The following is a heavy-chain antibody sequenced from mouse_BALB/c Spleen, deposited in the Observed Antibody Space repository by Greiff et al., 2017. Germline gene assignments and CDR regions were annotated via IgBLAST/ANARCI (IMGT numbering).Heavy chain of an antibody. J-gene: IGHJ4*01. V-gene: IGHV1-54*03. Sequence: QVQLQQSGAELVRPGTSVKVSCKASGYAFTNYLIEWVKQRPGQGLEWIGVINPGSGGTNYNEKFKGKATLTADKSSSTAYMQLSSLTSDDSAVYFCAREYGNYGGWGQGTSVTVSS. CDR1: GYAFTNYL. D-gene: IGHD2-10*02. CDR3: AREYGNYGG. CDR2: INPGSGGT.